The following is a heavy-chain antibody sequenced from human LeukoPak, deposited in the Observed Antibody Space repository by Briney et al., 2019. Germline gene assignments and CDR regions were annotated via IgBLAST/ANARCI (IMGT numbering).Heavy chain of an antibody. CDR2: IYGGGNT. D-gene: IGHD3-10*01. J-gene: IGHJ3*02. CDR3: TRDAFYRSGLDAFDI. V-gene: IGHV3-66*01. Sequence: PGGSLRLSCAASGFTLSSNYMTWVRQAPGKGLEWVSVIYGGGNTYYTDPVKGRFTISRDNSKNPLYLQMNSLGAEDTAVYYCTRDAFYRSGLDAFDIWGQGTMVTVSS. CDR1: GFTLSSNY.